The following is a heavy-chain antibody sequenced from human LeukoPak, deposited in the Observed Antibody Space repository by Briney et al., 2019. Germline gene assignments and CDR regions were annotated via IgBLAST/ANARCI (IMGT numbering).Heavy chain of an antibody. CDR1: GGTFSSYA. V-gene: IGHV1-69*13. CDR3: ARAIVGASIVPGSSDY. CDR2: IIPIFGTA. D-gene: IGHD1-26*01. J-gene: IGHJ4*02. Sequence: SVTESFKGSGGTFSSYAIRWVRQAPGQGLEWMGGIIPIFGTANYAQKFQGRVTITADESTSTAYMELSSLRSEDTAVYYCARAIVGASIVPGSSDYWGEGALLSVSS.